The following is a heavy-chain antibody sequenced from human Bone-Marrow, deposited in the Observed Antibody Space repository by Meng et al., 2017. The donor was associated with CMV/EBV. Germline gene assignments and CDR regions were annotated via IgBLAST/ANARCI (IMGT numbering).Heavy chain of an antibody. V-gene: IGHV1-18*01. D-gene: IGHD3-10*01. CDR3: ARDRRITMVRGVTLDGMDV. CDR2: IGTDNGNI. CDR1: GYIFSSYG. J-gene: IGHJ6*02. Sequence: ASVKVSCKASGYIFSSYGIGWVRQSPGQGLEWMGWIGTDNGNIKFAQKYQGRLTMTTDTSTSTAYMELRSLRSDDTAVYYCARDRRITMVRGVTLDGMDVWGQGTTVTVSS.